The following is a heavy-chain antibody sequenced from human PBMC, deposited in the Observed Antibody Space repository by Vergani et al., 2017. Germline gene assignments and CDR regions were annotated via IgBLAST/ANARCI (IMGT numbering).Heavy chain of an antibody. CDR3: AKVKSGYDQDGFDI. V-gene: IGHV3-30*02. J-gene: IGHJ3*02. D-gene: IGHD5-12*01. CDR2: IRYDGNNI. CDR1: GFKFSQFG. Sequence: QVQLVESGGGVVQPGTSLRLSCEASGFKFSQFGMHWVRQGPGKGLEWVAFIRYDGNNIYYADSVKGRFTISRDNSKNTLFPQMNSLRTEDTAVYYCAKVKSGYDQDGFDIWGQGTLVTVSS.